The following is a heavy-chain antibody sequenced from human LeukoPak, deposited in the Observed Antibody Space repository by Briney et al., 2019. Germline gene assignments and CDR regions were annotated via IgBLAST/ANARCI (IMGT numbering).Heavy chain of an antibody. CDR1: GYTFTSYG. D-gene: IGHD6-6*01. J-gene: IGHJ6*03. Sequence: GASVKVSCKASGYTFTSYGISWVRQAPGQRLEWMGWISAFNGNTNYAQKLQDRVTMTTDTSTSTAYMELRSLRSDDTAVYYCASPLHSSSSPVAAAVSPYYYMDVWGKGTTVTVSS. CDR3: ASPLHSSSSPVAAAVSPYYYMDV. CDR2: ISAFNGNT. V-gene: IGHV1-18*01.